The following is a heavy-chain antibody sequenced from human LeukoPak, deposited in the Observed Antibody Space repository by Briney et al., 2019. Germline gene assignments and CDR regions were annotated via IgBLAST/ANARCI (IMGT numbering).Heavy chain of an antibody. CDR3: ARVSPVHYYYYMDV. V-gene: IGHV3-49*04. J-gene: IGHJ6*03. D-gene: IGHD3-10*01. CDR2: IRSKAYGGTT. CDR1: GFTFGDYA. Sequence: GGSLRLSCTASGFTFGDYAMSWVRQAPGKGLEWVGFIRSKAYGGTTEYAASVKGRFTISRDDSKSIAYLQMNSLKTEDTAVYYCARVSPVHYYYYMDVWGKGTTVTVSS.